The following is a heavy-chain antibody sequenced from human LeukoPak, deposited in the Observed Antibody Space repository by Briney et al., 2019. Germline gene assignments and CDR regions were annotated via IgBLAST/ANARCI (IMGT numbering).Heavy chain of an antibody. CDR1: GGSISSYY. CDR3: ARGESGHTRGYSYGPSFDY. D-gene: IGHD5-18*01. CDR2: IYYSGST. J-gene: IGHJ4*02. V-gene: IGHV4-59*01. Sequence: SETLSLTCTVSGGSISSYYWSWIRQPPGKGLEGMGYIYYSGSTNYNPSLESRVTISVDTSKNQFSLKLSSVTAADTAVYYCARGESGHTRGYSYGPSFDYWGQGTLVTVSS.